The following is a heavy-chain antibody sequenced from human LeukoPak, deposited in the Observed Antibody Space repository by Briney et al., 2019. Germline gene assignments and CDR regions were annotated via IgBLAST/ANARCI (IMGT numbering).Heavy chain of an antibody. V-gene: IGHV4-39*01. J-gene: IGHJ4*02. Sequence: SEALSLTCAVSGGSISSNSYYRGWIRQPPGKGLEWIGSIYYSGSTYYNPSLKSRVTISVDTSKNQFSLKLSSVTAAYTAVYYCARTRYYYNSRSYGAPYYFDYWGQGTLVTVSS. D-gene: IGHD3-10*01. CDR2: IYYSGST. CDR1: GGSISSNSYY. CDR3: ARTRYYYNSRSYGAPYYFDY.